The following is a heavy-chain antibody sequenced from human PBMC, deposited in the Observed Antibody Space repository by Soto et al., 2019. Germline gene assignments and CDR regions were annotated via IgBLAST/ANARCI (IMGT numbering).Heavy chain of an antibody. V-gene: IGHV3-30*18. CDR3: AKGFKAMVRGIAFDI. CDR2: ISYDGSNK. CDR1: GFTFSSYD. Sequence: QVQLVESGGGVVQPGRSLRLSCAASGFTFSSYDMHWVRQAPGKGLEWVAVISYDGSNKYYVDSVKGRFTISRDNSKNTLYLQMNSLRAEDTAVYYCAKGFKAMVRGIAFDIWGQGTMVTVSS. D-gene: IGHD3-10*01. J-gene: IGHJ3*02.